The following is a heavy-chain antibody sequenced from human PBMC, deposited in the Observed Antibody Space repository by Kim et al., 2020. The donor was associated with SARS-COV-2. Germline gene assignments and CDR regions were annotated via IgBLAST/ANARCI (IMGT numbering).Heavy chain of an antibody. V-gene: IGHV4-4*07. CDR2: IHASGRT. Sequence: SETLSLICTVSGGSFSSYHWSWIRQSAGNGLEWIGRIHASGRTNYNPSLKSRLTMSVDTSKHQMSLKLSSVTAADTAMYYCARQVPGADRRFDYWGQGILVTVSS. CDR3: ARQVPGADRRFDY. J-gene: IGHJ4*02. CDR1: GGSFSSYH. D-gene: IGHD6-19*01.